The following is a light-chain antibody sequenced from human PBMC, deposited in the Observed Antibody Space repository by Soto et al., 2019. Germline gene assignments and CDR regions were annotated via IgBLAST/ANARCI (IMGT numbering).Light chain of an antibody. CDR2: GAS. CDR1: QSVSNNY. Sequence: EIVLTQSPGTLSLSPGERATLSCRASQSVSNNYLAWYPQKPGQAPRFLMYGASSRATGTPDRFSGSGSGTDFTLTISRLEPEDYAVYYCQQYGSSPVSFGPGTKVDIK. CDR3: QQYGSSPVS. V-gene: IGKV3-20*01. J-gene: IGKJ3*01.